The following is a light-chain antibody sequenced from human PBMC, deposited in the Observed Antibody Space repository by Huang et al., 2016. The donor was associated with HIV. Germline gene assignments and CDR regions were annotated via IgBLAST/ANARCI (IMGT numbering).Light chain of an antibody. J-gene: IGKJ1*01. CDR2: LGS. CDR3: MQALQTPRT. V-gene: IGKV2-28*01. Sequence: DIVMTQSPLSLPVTPGEPASISCRSSQTLLHSKGYNYLDWYLQRPGQAPQLLIYLGSKRDPGVHDRFSGSGSGTDFTLKISRVEAEDVGVYYCMQALQTPRTFGQGTKVEIK. CDR1: QTLLHSKGYNY.